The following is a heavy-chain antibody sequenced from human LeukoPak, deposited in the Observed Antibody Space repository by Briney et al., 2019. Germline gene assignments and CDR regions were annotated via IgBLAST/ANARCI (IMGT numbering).Heavy chain of an antibody. Sequence: GGSLRLSCAASGFTFRSHWMHWVRQAPGKGLVWVSRINSDGSTTSYADSVKGRFTISRDNAKNSLYLQMNSLRAEDTAVYFCARDEGYYFDYSRQGALVTVSS. CDR1: GFTFRSHW. V-gene: IGHV3-74*01. CDR2: INSDGSTT. J-gene: IGHJ4*02. CDR3: ARDEGYYFDY.